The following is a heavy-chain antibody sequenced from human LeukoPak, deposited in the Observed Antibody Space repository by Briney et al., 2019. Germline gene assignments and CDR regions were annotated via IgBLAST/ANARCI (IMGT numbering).Heavy chain of an antibody. V-gene: IGHV1-18*01. CDR2: SSAYNGRT. CDR1: GYTFTNYG. D-gene: IGHD3-16*02. CDR3: ARGLLTFGGVIGGPQALEYFQH. J-gene: IGHJ1*01. Sequence: ASVKVSCKASGYTFTNYGISWVRQAPGQGLEWMGWSSAYNGRTNYAQKFQGRVTMTTDASTSIAYMELRGLTSDDTAMYYCARGLLTFGGVIGGPQALEYFQHWGQGTLVTVSS.